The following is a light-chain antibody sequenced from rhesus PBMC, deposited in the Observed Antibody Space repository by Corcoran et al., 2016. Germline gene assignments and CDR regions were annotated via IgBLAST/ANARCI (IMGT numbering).Light chain of an antibody. CDR1: QGISSC. J-gene: IGKJ4*01. CDR3: QQYNSLPLT. V-gene: IGKV1-32*01. Sequence: DIQMTQSPSSLSASVGDRVTITCRASQGISSCLTWYQQKPGKAPKLLIYNANRLESGVPSRFSGSGSGTEFTLIISSLQPEDFATYYCQQYNSLPLTFGGGTKVEIK. CDR2: NAN.